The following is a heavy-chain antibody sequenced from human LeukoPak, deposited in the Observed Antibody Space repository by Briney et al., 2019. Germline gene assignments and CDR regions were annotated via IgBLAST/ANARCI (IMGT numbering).Heavy chain of an antibody. CDR1: GYTFTDYA. D-gene: IGHD3-10*01. Sequence: QPGGSLRLSCAASGYTFTDYAMSWVRQAPGKGLEWVSGISGSGTTTYYADSMKGRSTMSRDNSKNTLYLQMNSLRAEDTAVYYCAKGGHRGVEKGHYFDYWGQGTLVTVSS. CDR3: AKGGHRGVEKGHYFDY. J-gene: IGHJ4*02. CDR2: ISGSGTTT. V-gene: IGHV3-23*01.